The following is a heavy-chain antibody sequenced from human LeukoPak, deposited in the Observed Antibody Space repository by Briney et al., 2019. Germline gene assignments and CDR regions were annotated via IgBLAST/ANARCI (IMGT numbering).Heavy chain of an antibody. V-gene: IGHV3-30*02. D-gene: IGHD4-17*01. CDR1: GFTFSSYG. J-gene: IGHJ3*02. CDR2: IRYDGSNK. Sequence: GGSLRLSCAASGFTFSSYGMHWVRQAPGKGLEWVAFIRYDGSNKYYADSVKGQFTISRDNSKNTLYLQMNSLRAEDTAVYYCATHDYGDYVDAFDIWGQGTMVTVSS. CDR3: ATHDYGDYVDAFDI.